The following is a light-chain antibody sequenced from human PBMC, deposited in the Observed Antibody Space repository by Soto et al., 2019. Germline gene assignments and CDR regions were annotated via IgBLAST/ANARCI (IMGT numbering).Light chain of an antibody. CDR3: SSYRSSSTPYV. CDR2: EVS. CDR1: TSDVGGYIY. Sequence: QSALTQPASVSGSPGQSVTISCTGTTSDVGGYIYVSWYQQHPGKAPKLLIYEVSNRPSGVSYRFSGSKSGNTASLTISGLQAEDEADYYCSSYRSSSTPYVFGTATKVTVL. J-gene: IGLJ1*01. V-gene: IGLV2-14*03.